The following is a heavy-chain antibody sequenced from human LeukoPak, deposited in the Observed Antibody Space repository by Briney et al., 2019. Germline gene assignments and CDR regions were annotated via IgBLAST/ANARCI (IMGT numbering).Heavy chain of an antibody. J-gene: IGHJ4*02. D-gene: IGHD1-1*01. V-gene: IGHV3-48*04. CDR3: ASGTAPPVDY. CDR1: GFTFSSHA. CDR2: ISTDSLTI. Sequence: PGGSLRLSCAASGFTFSSHAMNWVRQAPGKGLEWISSISTDSLTIKYADFLSGQFTMSRDNAENLLFLQMSSLRAEDTAVYYCASGTAPPVDYWGQGTLVTVSS.